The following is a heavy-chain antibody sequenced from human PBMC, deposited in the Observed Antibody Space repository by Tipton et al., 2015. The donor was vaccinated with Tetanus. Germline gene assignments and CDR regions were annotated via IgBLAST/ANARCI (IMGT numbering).Heavy chain of an antibody. CDR2: IYFEGST. V-gene: IGHV4-30-2*03. CDR1: GGLITTGGYS. Sequence: TLSLTCAVSGGLITTGGYSWGWIRQTPGKGLEWIASIYFEGSTYYSPSLKSRVTIAVDTAQNLFSLRLSSVTAADTAVYYCARHLYGYWFDPWGQGALVTVSS. D-gene: IGHD3-10*01. CDR3: ARHLYGYWFDP. J-gene: IGHJ5*02.